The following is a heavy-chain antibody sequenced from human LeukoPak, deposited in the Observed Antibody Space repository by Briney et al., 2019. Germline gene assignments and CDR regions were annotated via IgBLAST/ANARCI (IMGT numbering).Heavy chain of an antibody. Sequence: SETLSLTCSVSGGSINSDYWTWIRQPPGKGLEWIGYIYYSGSTNYNPSLKSRVTISVDTSKNQFSLKLSSVTAADTAVYYCARHGPGGSGSYVFDIWGQGTMVTVSS. CDR1: GGSINSDY. CDR2: IYYSGST. J-gene: IGHJ3*02. D-gene: IGHD3-10*01. V-gene: IGHV4-59*08. CDR3: ARHGPGGSGSYVFDI.